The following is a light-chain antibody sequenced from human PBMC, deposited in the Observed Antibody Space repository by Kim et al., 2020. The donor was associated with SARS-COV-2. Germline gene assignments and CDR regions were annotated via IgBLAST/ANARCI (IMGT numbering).Light chain of an antibody. V-gene: IGKV3-20*01. J-gene: IGKJ2*03. Sequence: LSPVESAPLSSRASQSVSSSYLAWYQQKPGQAPRLLIYGASSRATGIPDRFSGSGSGTDFTLTISRLEPEDFAVYYCQQYGSSPYSFGQGTKLEI. CDR2: GAS. CDR1: QSVSSSY. CDR3: QQYGSSPYS.